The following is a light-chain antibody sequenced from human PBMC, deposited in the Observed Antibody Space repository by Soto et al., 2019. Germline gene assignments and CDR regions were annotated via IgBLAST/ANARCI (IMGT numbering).Light chain of an antibody. J-gene: IGLJ2*01. V-gene: IGLV2-11*01. CDR1: SSDVGGHNY. CDR2: DDS. Sequence: QSALTQPRSVSGSPGQSVTISCTGTSSDVGGHNYVYWYQQHPGKAPKVLIYDDSQRPSGVPDRFSGSKSGNTASLTISGLQAEDETDYYCCSFAGNYLHVVFGGGTQLTVL. CDR3: CSFAGNYLHVV.